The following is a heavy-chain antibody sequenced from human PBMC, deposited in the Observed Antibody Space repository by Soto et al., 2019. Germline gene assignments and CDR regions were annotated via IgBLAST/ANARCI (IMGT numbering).Heavy chain of an antibody. Sequence: EVQLLESGGGLVQPGESLRLSCAASGFTFGNYFMNWVRQAPGKGLEWVSDISSNGGRTHYADSVRGRFTISRDNSRNTLYLQMSSLGAEDTALKSCSKDLYWKGMDVWGQGTTVTVSS. D-gene: IGHD2-8*02. CDR1: GFTFGNYF. J-gene: IGHJ6*02. CDR2: ISSNGGRT. V-gene: IGHV3-23*01. CDR3: SKDLYWKGMDV.